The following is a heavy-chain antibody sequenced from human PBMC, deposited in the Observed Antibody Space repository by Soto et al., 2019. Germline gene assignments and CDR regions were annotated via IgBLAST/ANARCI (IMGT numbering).Heavy chain of an antibody. J-gene: IGHJ4*02. CDR2: ILPIFKTP. V-gene: IGHV1-69*01. CDR1: GDTLNNYA. Sequence: QVQLAQSGAEVKKPGSSVKVSCKASGDTLNNYAINWVRQAPGQGLEWMGGILPIFKTPTYAQKFQGRVTIAADESTSTAYMEVSSLRSDDTAVYFCATLASGGYFFQYWGQGTLVTVSS. CDR3: ATLASGGYFFQY. D-gene: IGHD5-12*01.